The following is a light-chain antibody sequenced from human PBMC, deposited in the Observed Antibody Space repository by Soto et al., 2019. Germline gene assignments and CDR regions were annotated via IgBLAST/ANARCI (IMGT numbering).Light chain of an antibody. Sequence: EIVLTPSPGTLSLSPGERATLSCRASQSVSSSYLAWYQQKPGQAPRLLIYGASSRATGIPDRFSVSGSGTDFTLTISRLESEDFAVYYCQQYGISPGRTCGPGTKLEI. CDR2: GAS. CDR1: QSVSSSY. J-gene: IGKJ2*01. V-gene: IGKV3-20*01. CDR3: QQYGISPGRT.